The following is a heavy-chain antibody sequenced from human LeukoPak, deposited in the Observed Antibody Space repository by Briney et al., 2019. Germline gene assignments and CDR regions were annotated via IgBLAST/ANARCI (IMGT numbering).Heavy chain of an antibody. CDR2: FDPEDGET. D-gene: IGHD2-15*01. CDR3: ATILAVFDAFDI. V-gene: IGHV1-24*01. CDR1: GYTLTELS. Sequence: GASVKVSCKVSGYTLTELSMHWVRQAPGKGLEWMGGFDPEDGETIYAQKFQGRVTMTEDTSTDTAYMELSSLKSEDTAVYYCATILAVFDAFDIWGQGTMVTVSS. J-gene: IGHJ3*02.